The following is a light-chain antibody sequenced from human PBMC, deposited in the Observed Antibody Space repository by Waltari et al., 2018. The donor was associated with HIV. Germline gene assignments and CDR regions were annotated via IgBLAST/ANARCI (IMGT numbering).Light chain of an antibody. CDR2: DAS. V-gene: IGKV3D-20*01. J-gene: IGKJ2*03. CDR1: QSVSNNY. Sequence: EIVLTRSPATLSLSPGERATLSCGASQSVSNNYLAWYQQKPGLPPRLLIYDASSRAAGIPDRFTGSGSGTDFTLTINRLETEDFAVYYCHQFGSSISYSFGQGTKLEIK. CDR3: HQFGSSISYS.